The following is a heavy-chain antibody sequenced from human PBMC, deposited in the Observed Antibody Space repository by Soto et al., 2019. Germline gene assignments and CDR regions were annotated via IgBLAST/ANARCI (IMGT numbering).Heavy chain of an antibody. CDR3: ARDKGSSTVVSGISQEGYFDS. J-gene: IGHJ4*02. V-gene: IGHV3-33*01. CDR1: GFTFSIFG. Sequence: QVQLVESGGGVVQPGRSLRLSCAASGFTFSIFGMHWVRQAPGKGLEWAAIIWYDGSNAYYADSVRGRLTISRDNSKNTVYLQMNSLRAEDTAVYYCARDKGSSTVVSGISQEGYFDSWGRGTLVTVSS. CDR2: IWYDGSNA. D-gene: IGHD6-19*01.